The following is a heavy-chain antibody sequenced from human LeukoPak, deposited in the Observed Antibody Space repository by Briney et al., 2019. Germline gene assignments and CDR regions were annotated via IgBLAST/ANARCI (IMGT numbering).Heavy chain of an antibody. CDR3: ARRTVTTGLFDY. V-gene: IGHV1-69*13. CDR2: IIPIFGTA. D-gene: IGHD4-17*01. Sequence: GASVKVSCKASGGTFSSYAISWVRQVPGQGLEWMGGIIPIFGTANYAQKFQGRVTITADESTSTAYMELSSLRSEDTAVYYCARRTVTTGLFDYWGQGTLVTVSS. CDR1: GGTFSSYA. J-gene: IGHJ4*02.